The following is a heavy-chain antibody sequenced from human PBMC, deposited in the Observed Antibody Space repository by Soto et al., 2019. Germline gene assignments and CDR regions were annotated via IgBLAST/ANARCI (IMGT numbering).Heavy chain of an antibody. CDR1: GYTFTSYA. CDR2: INAGNGNT. CDR3: GRGVRDYSSSWNNY. D-gene: IGHD6-13*01. Sequence: ASVKVSCKASGYTFTSYAMHWVRQAPGQRLEWMGWINAGNGNTKYSQKFQGRVTITRDTSASTAYMELSSLRSEDTAVYYCGRGVRDYSSSWNNYSGQATLVSVSS. J-gene: IGHJ4*02. V-gene: IGHV1-3*01.